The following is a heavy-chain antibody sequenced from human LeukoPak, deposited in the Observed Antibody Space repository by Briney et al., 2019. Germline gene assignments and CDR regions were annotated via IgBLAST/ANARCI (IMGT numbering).Heavy chain of an antibody. CDR3: AKRSSAAAGHFDS. J-gene: IGHJ4*02. D-gene: IGHD6-13*01. Sequence: SLYGPFTISRYNSKNTLYLEMNSLRVEDTAVYYCAKRSSAAAGHFDSWGQGTLVSVSS. V-gene: IGHV3-23*01.